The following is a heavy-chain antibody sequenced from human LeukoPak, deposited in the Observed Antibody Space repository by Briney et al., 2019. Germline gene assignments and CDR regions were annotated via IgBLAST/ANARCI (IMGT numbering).Heavy chain of an antibody. V-gene: IGHV4-59*03. CDR1: GGSISSY. Sequence: SETLSLTCTVSGGSISSYWSWIRQSPGKGLEWIGYIYFSGTTNYNPALKSRLTISIDTSRNQFSLKLSSATAADTAIYYCVNGGSYLTKWGQGTLVTVSS. D-gene: IGHD3-10*01. CDR3: VNGGSYLTK. CDR2: IYFSGTT. J-gene: IGHJ4*02.